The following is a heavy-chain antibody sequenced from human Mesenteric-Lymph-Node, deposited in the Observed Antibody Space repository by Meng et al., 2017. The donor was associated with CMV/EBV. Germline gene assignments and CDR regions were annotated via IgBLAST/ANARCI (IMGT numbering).Heavy chain of an antibody. Sequence: SCKTSGYTCTAHYTHWVRQAPGQGLEWMGWINPNSGVINYAQKFQGWVTMTRDTSISTVYVELSRLRSDDTAVYYCAREYSSSWFDYWGQGTLVTVSS. CDR3: AREYSSSWFDY. CDR2: INPNSGVI. V-gene: IGHV1-2*04. CDR1: GYTCTAHY. J-gene: IGHJ4*02. D-gene: IGHD6-13*01.